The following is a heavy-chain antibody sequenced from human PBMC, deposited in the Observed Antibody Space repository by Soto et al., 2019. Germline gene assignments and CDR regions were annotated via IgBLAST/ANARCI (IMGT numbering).Heavy chain of an antibody. CDR3: AKDIEYYYDSSGYYYYYGMDV. Sequence: PGGSLRLSCAASGFTFSSYGMHWVRQAPGKGLEWVAVISYDGSNKYYADSVKGRFTISRDNSKNTLYLQMNSLRAEDTAVYYCAKDIEYYYDSSGYYYYYGMDVWGQGTTVTVSS. D-gene: IGHD3-22*01. CDR1: GFTFSSYG. V-gene: IGHV3-30*18. J-gene: IGHJ6*02. CDR2: ISYDGSNK.